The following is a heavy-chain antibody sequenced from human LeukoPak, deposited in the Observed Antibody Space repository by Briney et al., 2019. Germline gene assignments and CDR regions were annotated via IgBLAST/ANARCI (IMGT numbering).Heavy chain of an antibody. Sequence: SETLSLTCTVSGGSISSYYWNWIRQPAGKGLEWIGRIYSSGTTKYNPSLKSRVTISVDTSKNQFSLKLSSVTAADTAVYYCARTVAVAGNRNDYWGQGTLVTVSS. D-gene: IGHD6-19*01. CDR1: GGSISSYY. V-gene: IGHV4-4*07. CDR2: IYSSGTT. CDR3: ARTVAVAGNRNDY. J-gene: IGHJ4*02.